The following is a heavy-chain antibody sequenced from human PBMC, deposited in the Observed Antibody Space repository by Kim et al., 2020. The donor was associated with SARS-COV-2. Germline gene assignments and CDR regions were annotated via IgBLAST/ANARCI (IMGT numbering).Heavy chain of an antibody. V-gene: IGHV4-61*01. D-gene: IGHD3-3*01. J-gene: IGHJ6*02. CDR2: IYYSGST. CDR1: GGSVSSGSYY. CDR3: ARDQGEFGVVMDYYYGMDV. Sequence: SETLSLTCTVSGGSVSSGSYYWSWIRQPPGKGLEWIGYIYYSGSTNYNPSLKSRVTISVDTSKNQFSLKLSSVTAADTAVYYCARDQGEFGVVMDYYYGMDVWGQGTTVTVSS.